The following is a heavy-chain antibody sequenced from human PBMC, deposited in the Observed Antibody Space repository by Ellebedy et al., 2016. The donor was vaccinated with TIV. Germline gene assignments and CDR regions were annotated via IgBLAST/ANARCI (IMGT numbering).Heavy chain of an antibody. CDR2: ISSSGSTT. CDR3: ARDPGYYYYGMDV. J-gene: IGHJ6*02. V-gene: IGHV3-11*04. Sequence: LSLTCVASGFPFSDYYMSWIRQAPGKGLEWVAYISSSGSTTFYADPVRGRFTISRDNAKNSLYLQMDSLRAEDTAVYYCARDPGYYYYGMDVWGQGTTVTVSS. CDR1: GFPFSDYY.